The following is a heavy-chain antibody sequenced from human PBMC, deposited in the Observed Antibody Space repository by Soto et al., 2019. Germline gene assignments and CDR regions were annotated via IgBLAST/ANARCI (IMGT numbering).Heavy chain of an antibody. CDR3: ARGEGSLGDYYYYSGVDV. D-gene: IGHD3-16*01. CDR1: GGSLSQYY. V-gene: IGHV4-59*01. CDR2: LHDSGSA. Sequence: QVQLQESGPGLVKPSETLSLTCTVSGGSLSQYYWTWVRQAPGKGLEWIGYLHDSGSANYNPSLTRRVTILLDTSKNQFSLRLTSVTAADTAVYFCARGEGSLGDYYYYSGVDVWGQGTTVTVSS. J-gene: IGHJ6*02.